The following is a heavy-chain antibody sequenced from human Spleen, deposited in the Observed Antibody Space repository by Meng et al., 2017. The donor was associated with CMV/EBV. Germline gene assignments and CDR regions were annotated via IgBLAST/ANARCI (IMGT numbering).Heavy chain of an antibody. Sequence: GESLKISCAASGFIFSTYSMNWVRQAPGKGLEWVSSISSSSSFISYVDSVKGRFTISRDNAENSLYLHMNGLRAEDTAVYFCARESSGSFVLDVWGQGTTVTVSS. D-gene: IGHD3-22*01. V-gene: IGHV3-21*01. CDR2: ISSSSSFI. CDR3: ARESSGSFVLDV. CDR1: GFIFSTYS. J-gene: IGHJ6*02.